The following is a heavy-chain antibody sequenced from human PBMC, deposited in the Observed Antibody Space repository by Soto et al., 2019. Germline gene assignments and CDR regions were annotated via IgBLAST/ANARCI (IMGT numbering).Heavy chain of an antibody. Sequence: QVQLQESGPGLVKPSGTLSLTCAVSGGSVTISNWWSWVRQTPGKGLEWIGQIHHSGSTNYNPSLTRRVTISVGESKNQFSLEMESVTAADTAVYYCARGGYYFYMDVWGKGTTVTVSS. CDR2: IHHSGST. CDR3: ARGGYYFYMDV. CDR1: GGSVTISNW. D-gene: IGHD1-26*01. J-gene: IGHJ6*03. V-gene: IGHV4-4*02.